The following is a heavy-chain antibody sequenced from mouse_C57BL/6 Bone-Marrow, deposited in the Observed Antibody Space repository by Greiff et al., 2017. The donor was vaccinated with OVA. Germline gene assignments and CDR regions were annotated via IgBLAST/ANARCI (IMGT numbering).Heavy chain of an antibody. V-gene: IGHV1-81*01. J-gene: IGHJ3*01. Sequence: VQLQQSGAELVRPGASVTLSCKASGYTFTSYGISWVKQRTGQGLEWIGEIYPRSGNTYYNEKFKGKATLTADKSSSTAYMELRSLTSEDSAVYFCARRDYGSPFAYWGQGTLVTVSA. CDR3: ARRDYGSPFAY. CDR2: IYPRSGNT. D-gene: IGHD1-1*01. CDR1: GYTFTSYG.